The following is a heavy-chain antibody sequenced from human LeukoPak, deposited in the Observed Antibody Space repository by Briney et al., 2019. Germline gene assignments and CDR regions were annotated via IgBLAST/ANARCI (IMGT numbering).Heavy chain of an antibody. J-gene: IGHJ6*03. CDR2: IVVGSGNT. CDR1: GFTFTSSA. D-gene: IGHD3-22*01. Sequence: SVKVSCKASGFTFTSSAVQWVRQARGQRLEWIGWIVVGSGNTNYAQKFQERVTITRDMSTSTAHMELSSLRSEDTAVYYCAASYYYDSSGYYVYYYYMDVWGKGTTVTVSS. CDR3: AASYYYDSSGYYVYYYYMDV. V-gene: IGHV1-58*01.